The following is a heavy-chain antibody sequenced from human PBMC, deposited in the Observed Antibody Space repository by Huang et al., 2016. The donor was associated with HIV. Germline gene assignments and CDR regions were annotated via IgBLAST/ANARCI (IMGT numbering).Heavy chain of an antibody. D-gene: IGHD6-19*01. CDR2: INSDGSST. CDR3: ARDSQQWLVEDY. Sequence: EVQLVESGGGLVQPGGSLRLSCAASGFTFSSYWMHWVRQAPGKGLVWVSRINSDGSSTRYADSVKGRFTISRDNAKNTLDLQMNSLRAEDTTVYYCARDSQQWLVEDYWGQGTLVTVSS. CDR1: GFTFSSYW. V-gene: IGHV3-74*01. J-gene: IGHJ4*02.